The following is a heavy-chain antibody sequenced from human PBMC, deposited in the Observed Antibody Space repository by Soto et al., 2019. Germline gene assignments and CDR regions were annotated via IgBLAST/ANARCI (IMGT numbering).Heavy chain of an antibody. D-gene: IGHD1-20*01. J-gene: IGHJ3*01. CDR1: GGSISSSHW. CDR2: ISHSGTS. Sequence: QVQLQVSGPGLVKPSGTLSLTCAVSGGSISSSHWWTWVRQSPGKGLEYIGEISHSGTSNSNPSLKSRVTLSVDRSKNHFSLTLTSVTAADTAVYYCARVVLSITRGAFDAWGQGTPVIVSS. CDR3: ARVVLSITRGAFDA. V-gene: IGHV4-4*02.